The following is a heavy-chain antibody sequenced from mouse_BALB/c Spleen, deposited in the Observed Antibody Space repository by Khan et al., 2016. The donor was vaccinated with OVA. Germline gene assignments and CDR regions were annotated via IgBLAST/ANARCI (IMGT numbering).Heavy chain of an antibody. J-gene: IGHJ4*01. CDR1: GYTFRNDG. V-gene: IGHV9-3-1*01. D-gene: IGHD2-10*01. CDR2: INTYTGES. Sequence: QIQLVQSGPELKKPGETVKISCKAFGYTFRNDGMNWVKQAPGKGLKWMGWINTYTGESTHADDFKGRFVFSLEISASTAYLQINNLKNEDTATYYCARPPYFSYVINYWGQGTSVTVSS. CDR3: ARPPYFSYVINY.